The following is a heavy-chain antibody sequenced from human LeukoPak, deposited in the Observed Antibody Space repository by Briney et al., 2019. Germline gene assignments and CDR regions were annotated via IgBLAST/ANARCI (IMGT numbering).Heavy chain of an antibody. CDR1: GFTFDDYG. D-gene: IGHD3-10*01. CDR3: ARGYGSGSYYNPFDY. V-gene: IGHV3-20*04. J-gene: IGHJ4*01. CDR2: INWNGGST. Sequence: GGSLRLSCAASGFTFDDYGMSWVRQAPGKGLEWVSGINWNGGSTGYADSVKGRFTISRDNAKNSLYLQMNSLRAEDTALYYCARGYGSGSYYNPFDYWGQGTLVTVSS.